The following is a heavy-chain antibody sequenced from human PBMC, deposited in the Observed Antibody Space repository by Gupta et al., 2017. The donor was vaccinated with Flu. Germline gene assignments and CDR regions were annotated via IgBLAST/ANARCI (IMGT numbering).Heavy chain of an antibody. J-gene: IGHJ4*02. V-gene: IGHV4-39*02. Sequence: QLQLQESGPRLVKPSETLSLTCSVSGGSISGSHYYWGWVRQPPGKGLEWIATIHYTGTTYYNPSLKSRVAISVDTAKNHFSLNLNSVTAADTAVYAWVTEDREGYNKIDYWGQGALVTVS. CDR1: GGSISGSHYY. CDR3: VTEDREGYNKIDY. CDR2: IHYTGTT. D-gene: IGHD4-4*01.